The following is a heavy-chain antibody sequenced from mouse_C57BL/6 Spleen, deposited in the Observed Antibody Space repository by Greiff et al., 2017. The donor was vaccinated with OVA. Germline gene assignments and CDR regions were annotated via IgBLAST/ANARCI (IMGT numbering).Heavy chain of an antibody. V-gene: IGHV1-81*01. CDR2: IYPRSGNT. CDR1: GYTFTSYG. J-gene: IGHJ3*01. D-gene: IGHD1-1*01. Sequence: VKLQESGAELARPGASVKLSCKASGYTFTSYGISWVKQRTGQGLEWIGEIYPRSGNTYYNEKFKGKATLTADKSSSTAYMELRSLTSEDSAVYFCARGGTTVVAPGFAYWGQGTLVTVSA. CDR3: ARGGTTVVAPGFAY.